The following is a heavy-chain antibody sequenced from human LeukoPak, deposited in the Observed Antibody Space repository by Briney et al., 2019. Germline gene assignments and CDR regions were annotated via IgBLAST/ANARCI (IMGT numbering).Heavy chain of an antibody. J-gene: IGHJ4*02. CDR1: GRSFNGTY. CDR3: AGVEGRTDDY. Sequence: PPQTLSLTCSVYGRSFNGTYWSWIRQSPGKRLEWIGETDHSGSTLYNPSLKNRVTISVDPSKNQFSLKLTSVTAADTAVYYCAGVEGRTDDYWGQGTLVTVSS. V-gene: IGHV4-34*01. CDR2: TDHSGST. D-gene: IGHD3-10*01.